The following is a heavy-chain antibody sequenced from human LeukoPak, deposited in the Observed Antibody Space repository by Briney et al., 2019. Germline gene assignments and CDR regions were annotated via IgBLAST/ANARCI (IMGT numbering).Heavy chain of an antibody. V-gene: IGHV1-2*02. CDR1: GYTFTGYY. Sequence: GASVKVSFKASGYTFTGYYMHWVRQAPGQGLEWMGWINPNSGGTNYAQKFQGRVTMTTDTSTSTAYMELRSLTSDDTAVYYCARQGFVSYYYSYMDVWGKGTTVTVSS. CDR2: INPNSGGT. D-gene: IGHD2-21*01. J-gene: IGHJ6*03. CDR3: ARQGFVSYYYSYMDV.